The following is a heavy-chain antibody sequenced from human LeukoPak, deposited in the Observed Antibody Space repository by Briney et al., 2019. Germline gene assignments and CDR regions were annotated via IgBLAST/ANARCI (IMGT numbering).Heavy chain of an antibody. CDR2: IYPGDSDT. CDR1: GYRFTSYW. Sequence: GESLKISCKGSGYRFTSYWIGWVRQMPGKGLEWMGIIYPGDSDTIYSPSFQGQVTISADKSISTAYLQWSSLKASDTAMYYCARHGSDPTSGIYYFDSWGQGTLVTVSS. V-gene: IGHV5-51*01. J-gene: IGHJ4*02. CDR3: ARHGSDPTSGIYYFDS. D-gene: IGHD3-10*01.